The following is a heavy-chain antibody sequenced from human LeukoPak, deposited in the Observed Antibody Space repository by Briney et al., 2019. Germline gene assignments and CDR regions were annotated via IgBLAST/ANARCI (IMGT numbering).Heavy chain of an antibody. CDR3: ARGDLTGLYYYYYYMDV. D-gene: IGHD7-27*01. V-gene: IGHV4-39*07. CDR2: IYYSGST. J-gene: IGHJ6*03. CDR1: GGSISSSSYY. Sequence: PSETLSLTCTVSGGSISSSSYYWGWIRQPPGKGLEWIGSIYYSGSTYYNPSLKSRVTISVDRSKNQFSLKLSSVTAADTAVYYCARGDLTGLYYYYYYMDVWGKGTTVTVSS.